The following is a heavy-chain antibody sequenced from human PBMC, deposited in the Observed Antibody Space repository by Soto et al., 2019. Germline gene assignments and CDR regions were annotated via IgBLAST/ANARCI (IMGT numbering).Heavy chain of an antibody. CDR2: ISEGGGTT. J-gene: IGHJ4*02. Sequence: EVQLLESGGGLIQPGGSLRLSGAASGFAFSRSAMAWVRQAPEKGLEWVSSISEGGGTTFYAGSVEGRFTISRDNSKNTLYLQMNSVRADDTAVYYCAKGGYRHAYDWGRGTLVTVSS. D-gene: IGHD3-16*01. V-gene: IGHV3-23*01. CDR1: GFAFSRSA. CDR3: AKGGYRHAYD.